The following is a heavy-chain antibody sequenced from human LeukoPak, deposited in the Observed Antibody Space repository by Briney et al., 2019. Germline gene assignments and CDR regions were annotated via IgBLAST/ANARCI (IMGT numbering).Heavy chain of an antibody. D-gene: IGHD3-10*02. J-gene: IGHJ2*01. CDR3: ARGGFVRGVMNHPAWYVDL. CDR1: GGSFSGCY. V-gene: IGHV4-34*01. CDR2: INHSGST. Sequence: SETLSLTCAAYGGSFSGCYWSWIRQPPGKGLEWIGEINHSGSTNYNPSLKSRVTISVDTSKNQFSLKLNSVTAADTAVYYCARGGFVRGVMNHPAWYVDLWRRGTLVTVSS.